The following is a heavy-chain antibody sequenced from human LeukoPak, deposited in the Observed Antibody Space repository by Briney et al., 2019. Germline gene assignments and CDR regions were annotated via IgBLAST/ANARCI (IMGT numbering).Heavy chain of an antibody. D-gene: IGHD3-9*01. CDR3: ARAQPYYDILTGLTYFDY. V-gene: IGHV3-21*01. J-gene: IGHJ4*02. CDR1: GFTFSSYS. Sequence: GGSLRLSCAASGFTFSSYSMNWVRQAPGKGLEWVSSISSSSSYIYYADSVKGRFTISRDNAKNSLYLQVNSLRAEDTAVYYCARAQPYYDILTGLTYFDYWGQGTLVTVSS. CDR2: ISSSSSYI.